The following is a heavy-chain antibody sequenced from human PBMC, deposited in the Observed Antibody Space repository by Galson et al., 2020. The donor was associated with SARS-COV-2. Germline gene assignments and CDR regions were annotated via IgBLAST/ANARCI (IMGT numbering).Heavy chain of an antibody. D-gene: IGHD3-10*01. V-gene: IGHV4-39*01. CDR3: VVEPVLLWFGDSRRWDDY. J-gene: IGHJ4*02. CDR1: GGSISSSSYY. Sequence: SETLSLTCTVSGGSISSSSYYWGWIRQPPGKGLEWIGSIYYSGSTYYNPSLKSRVTISVDTSKNQFSLKLSSVTAADTAVYYCVVEPVLLWFGDSRRWDDYWGQGTLVTVSS. CDR2: IYYSGST.